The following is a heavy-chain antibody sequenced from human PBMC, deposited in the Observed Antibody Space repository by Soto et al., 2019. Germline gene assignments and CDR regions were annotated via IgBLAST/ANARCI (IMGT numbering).Heavy chain of an antibody. CDR1: GYSFTSYW. D-gene: IGHD1-26*01. J-gene: IGHJ6*02. Sequence: PGESLKISCKGSGYSFTSYWIGWVRQVPGKGLEWMGIIYPGDSDTRYSPSFQGQVTISADKSISTAYLQWSSLKASDTAMYYCARHIRSGSYTGYYFGMGVWGQGTTVTVSS. CDR2: IYPGDSDT. CDR3: ARHIRSGSYTGYYFGMGV. V-gene: IGHV5-51*01.